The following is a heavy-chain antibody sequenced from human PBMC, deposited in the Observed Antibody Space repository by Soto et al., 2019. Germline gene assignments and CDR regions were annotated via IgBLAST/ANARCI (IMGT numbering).Heavy chain of an antibody. V-gene: IGHV3-23*01. Sequence: EVQLLDSGGGLVQPGGSLRLSCAASGFIFSNYAMNWVRQAPGKGLEWVAVISSSGGVTDYTDSVKGRFTISRDNSRNTLYLQMDSLRAEDTAVYYCAKGDLLWGNYDLDYWGAVTLVSVS. CDR1: GFIFSNYA. J-gene: IGHJ4*02. D-gene: IGHD4-4*01. CDR2: ISSSGGVT. CDR3: AKGDLLWGNYDLDY.